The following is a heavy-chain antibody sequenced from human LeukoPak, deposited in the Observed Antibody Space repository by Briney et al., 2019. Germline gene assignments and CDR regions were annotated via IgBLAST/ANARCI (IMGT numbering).Heavy chain of an antibody. J-gene: IGHJ3*02. Sequence: SETLSLTXTVSGGSISSSSYYWGWIRQPPGKGLEWIGSIYYSGSTYYNPSVKSRVTISVDTSKNQFSLKLSSVTAADTAVYYCARPDTYYYDSSGYPAAFDIWGQGTMVTVSS. D-gene: IGHD3-22*01. CDR3: ARPDTYYYDSSGYPAAFDI. CDR2: IYYSGST. V-gene: IGHV4-39*01. CDR1: GGSISSSSYY.